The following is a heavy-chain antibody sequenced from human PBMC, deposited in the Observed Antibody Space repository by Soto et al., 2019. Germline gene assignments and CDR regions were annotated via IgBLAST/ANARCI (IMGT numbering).Heavy chain of an antibody. CDR3: ARDIVATITISPRMEYYYYGMDV. CDR1: GGTFSSYA. Sequence: QVQLVQSGAEVKKPGSSVKVSCKASGGTFSSYAISWVRQAPGQGLEWMGGIIPIFGTANYAQKFQGRVTITAVESKSTAYMELSSLRSEDTAVYYCARDIVATITISPRMEYYYYGMDVWGQGTTVTVSS. D-gene: IGHD5-12*01. CDR2: IIPIFGTA. V-gene: IGHV1-69*01. J-gene: IGHJ6*02.